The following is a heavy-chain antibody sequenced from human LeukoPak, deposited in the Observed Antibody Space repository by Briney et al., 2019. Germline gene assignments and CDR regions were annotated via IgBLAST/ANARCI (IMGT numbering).Heavy chain of an antibody. D-gene: IGHD3-22*01. CDR1: GGSISSYY. CDR3: ARGFYYDSSGYYNYYYYYYGMDV. J-gene: IGHJ6*02. Sequence: SETLSLTCTVSGGSISSYYWSWIRQPPGKGLEWIGEINHSGSTNYNPSLKSRVTISVDTSKSQFSLKLSSVTAADTAVYYCARGFYYDSSGYYNYYYYYYGMDVWGQGTTVTVSS. V-gene: IGHV4-34*01. CDR2: INHSGST.